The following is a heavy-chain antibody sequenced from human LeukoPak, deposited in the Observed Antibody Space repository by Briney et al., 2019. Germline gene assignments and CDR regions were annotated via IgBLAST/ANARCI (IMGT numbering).Heavy chain of an antibody. CDR1: GFTFSNAW. D-gene: IGHD2-15*01. CDR2: IKSKTDGETT. CDR3: TTGIVVVVAATPSDY. Sequence: GGSLRLSCAASGFTFSNAWMSWVRQAPGKGLEWVGRIKSKTDGETTDYAAPVKGRFTISRDDSKNTLYLQMNSLKTEDTAVYYCTTGIVVVVAATPSDYWGQGTLVTVSS. J-gene: IGHJ4*02. V-gene: IGHV3-15*01.